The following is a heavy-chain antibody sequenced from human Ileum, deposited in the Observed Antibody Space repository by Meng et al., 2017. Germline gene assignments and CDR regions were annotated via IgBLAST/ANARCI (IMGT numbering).Heavy chain of an antibody. CDR3: VRDNRLGMTVPGRPLGDAFDI. CDR1: GYTFSAYA. J-gene: IGHJ3*02. V-gene: IGHV3-33*01. Sequence: GESLKISCAASGYTFSAYAMHWVRQAPGKGLEWVAVIWYDGSNKYYADSVMGRFTISRDNSKNTLYLQMDSPRAEDTAVYYCVRDNRLGMTVPGRPLGDAFDIWGQGTRVTGSS. D-gene: IGHD6-19*01. CDR2: IWYDGSNK.